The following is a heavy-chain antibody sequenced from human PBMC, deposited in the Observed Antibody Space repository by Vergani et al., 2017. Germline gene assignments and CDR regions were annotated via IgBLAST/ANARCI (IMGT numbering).Heavy chain of an antibody. D-gene: IGHD2-15*01. V-gene: IGHV3-48*03. CDR2: ISSSGSTI. CDR1: GFTFSSYE. CDR3: AGDCSGGSCYSPAFDC. Sequence: EVQLVESGGGLVQPGGSLRLSCAASGFTFSSYEMNWVRQAPGKGLEWVSYISSSGSTIYYADSVKGRFTISRDNAKNSLYLQMNSLRADDTAVYYCAGDCSGGSCYSPAFDCWGQGTLVTVSS. J-gene: IGHJ4*02.